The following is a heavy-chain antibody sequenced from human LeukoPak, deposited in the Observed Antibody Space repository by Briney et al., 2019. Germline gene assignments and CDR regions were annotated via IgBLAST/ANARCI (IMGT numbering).Heavy chain of an antibody. CDR1: GFTFSSYS. D-gene: IGHD2-21*02. CDR2: ISSSGSTI. J-gene: IGHJ3*02. Sequence: GGSLRLSCAASGFTFSSYSMNWVRQAPGKGLEWVSYISSSGSTIYYADSVKGRFTISRDNAKNSLYLQMNSLRAEDTAVYYCAREGAQHIVVVTATLDAFDIWGQGTMVTVSS. V-gene: IGHV3-48*04. CDR3: AREGAQHIVVVTATLDAFDI.